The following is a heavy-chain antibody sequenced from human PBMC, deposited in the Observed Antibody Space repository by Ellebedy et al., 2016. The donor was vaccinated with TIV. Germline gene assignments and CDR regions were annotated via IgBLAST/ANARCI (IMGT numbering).Heavy chain of an antibody. CDR2: IKEDGSEK. D-gene: IGHD3-16*01. CDR1: GFTFSSYT. Sequence: GESLKISCAASGFTFSSYTMNWVRQAPGKGLEWVANIKEDGSEKHYVDSVRGRFTISRDNAKNSVYLQMNSLRAEDTAVYYCARDYASGWGQGTLVTVSS. J-gene: IGHJ4*02. CDR3: ARDYASG. V-gene: IGHV3-7*03.